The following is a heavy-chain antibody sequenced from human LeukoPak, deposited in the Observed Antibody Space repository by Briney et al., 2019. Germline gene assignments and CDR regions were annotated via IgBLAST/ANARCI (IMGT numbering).Heavy chain of an antibody. J-gene: IGHJ4*02. Sequence: GGSLRLSCAASGFTFSAYAMNWVRQAPGKGREGVSVISGSGGSTYYADSVKGRFTISRDNTKNTLDLQMNSLRAEDTAVYYCAKDFVVVPARYFDCWGQGTLVTVSS. CDR3: AKDFVVVPARYFDC. CDR2: ISGSGGST. V-gene: IGHV3-23*01. CDR1: GFTFSAYA. D-gene: IGHD2-2*01.